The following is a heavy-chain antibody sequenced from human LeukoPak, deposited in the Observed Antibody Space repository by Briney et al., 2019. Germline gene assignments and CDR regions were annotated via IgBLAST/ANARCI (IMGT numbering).Heavy chain of an antibody. J-gene: IGHJ4*02. V-gene: IGHV3-66*01. CDR2: VYSGGST. CDR3: ARDPPAVLIDTYG. D-gene: IGHD2-8*01. Sequence: GGSLRLSCTASGFIVTNNYINWVRQAPGKGLEWVSLVYSGGSTYYADSVKGRFTISRDNSKNMVYLQMHSLRAEDTAMYYCARDPPAVLIDTYGWGQGTLVTVSS. CDR1: GFIVTNNY.